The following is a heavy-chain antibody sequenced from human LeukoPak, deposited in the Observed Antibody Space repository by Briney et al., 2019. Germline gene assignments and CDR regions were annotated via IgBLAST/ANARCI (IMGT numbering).Heavy chain of an antibody. V-gene: IGHV1-24*01. D-gene: IGHD2-15*01. J-gene: IGHJ4*02. CDR1: GYTLTELS. CDR3: ARDLEGYCSGGSCYASDY. CDR2: FDPEDGET. Sequence: ASVKVSCKVSGYTLTELSMHWVRQAPGKGLEWMGGFDPEDGETIYAQKFQGRVTMTEDTSTDTAYMELSSLRSEDTAVYYCARDLEGYCSGGSCYASDYWGQGTLVTVSS.